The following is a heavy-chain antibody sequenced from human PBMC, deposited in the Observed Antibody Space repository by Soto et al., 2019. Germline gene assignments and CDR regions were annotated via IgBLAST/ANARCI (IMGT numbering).Heavy chain of an antibody. CDR2: IVPIFGTA. CDR3: ARDWFDA. J-gene: IGHJ5*02. V-gene: IGHV1-69*13. Sequence: VKVSCKASGGTFSSYAVSWGRQPPPQEVEWMVWIVPIFGTANYSQKLQGRVTITADEATSTAYMELSSLRAEDTAVYYCARDWFDAWGPGTLVIVS. CDR1: GGTFSSYA.